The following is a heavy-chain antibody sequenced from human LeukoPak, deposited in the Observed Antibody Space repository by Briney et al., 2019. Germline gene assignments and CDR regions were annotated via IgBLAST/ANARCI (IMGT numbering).Heavy chain of an antibody. J-gene: IGHJ6*03. CDR3: AGGRQDVTMIVVVMTAVSYYLDV. V-gene: IGHV4-34*01. CDR2: MNPSGST. D-gene: IGHD3-22*01. CDR1: GGSFSGYY. Sequence: SETLSLTCAVYGGSFSGYYWTWIRQTPEKGREWIGEMNPSGSTSYNPSLKSRVTISVDTSKNQFSLKLSSVTAADTAVYYCAGGRQDVTMIVVVMTAVSYYLDVWGKGTTVTVS.